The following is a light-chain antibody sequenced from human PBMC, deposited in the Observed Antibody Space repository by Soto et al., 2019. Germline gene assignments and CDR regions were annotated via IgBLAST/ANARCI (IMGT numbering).Light chain of an antibody. CDR1: SSNIGAGYD. J-gene: IGLJ1*01. CDR3: QSYESSMSGSRV. Sequence: QSVLTQPPSVSGAPGQRVTISCTGSSSNIGAGYDVHWYQQLPGTAPKLLIYGNSNRPSGVPDRFSGSKSGTSASLSITGLRAEDEADYYCQSYESSMSGSRVFGTGTKLTVL. CDR2: GNS. V-gene: IGLV1-40*01.